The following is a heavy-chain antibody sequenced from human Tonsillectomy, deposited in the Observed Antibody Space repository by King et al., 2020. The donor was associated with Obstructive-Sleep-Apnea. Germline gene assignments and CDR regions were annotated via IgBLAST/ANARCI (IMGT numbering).Heavy chain of an antibody. CDR2: IYSGGST. CDR3: ARDHMDTSGVYYYGMDV. V-gene: IGHV3-53*04. Sequence: VQLVESGGGLVQPGGSLRRSCAASGFTVRSNYMSWVRQAPGKGLEWVSIIYSGGSTYYADSVKGRFTISRYNSKNKLYLQMNSLRAEDTAVYYCARDHMDTSGVYYYGMDVWGQGTTVTVSS. D-gene: IGHD6-19*01. J-gene: IGHJ6*02. CDR1: GFTVRSNY.